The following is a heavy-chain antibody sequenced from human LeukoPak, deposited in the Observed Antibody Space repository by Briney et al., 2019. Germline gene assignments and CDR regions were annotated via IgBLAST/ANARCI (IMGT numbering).Heavy chain of an antibody. J-gene: IGHJ6*03. CDR2: INPNSGGT. CDR3: ARDSARDYYYYYMDV. V-gene: IGHV1-2*02. Sequence: LEASVKVSCKASGYTFSGYYMHWVRQAPGQGLEWMGWINPNSGGTNYAQKFQGRVTMTRDTSISTAYMELSRLRSDDTAVCYCARDSARDYYYYYMDVWGKGTTVTVSS. CDR1: GYTFSGYY.